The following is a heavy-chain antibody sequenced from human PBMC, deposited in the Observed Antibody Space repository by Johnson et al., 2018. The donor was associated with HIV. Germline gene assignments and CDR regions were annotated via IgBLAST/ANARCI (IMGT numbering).Heavy chain of an antibody. Sequence: VQLVESGGGLVQPGGSLRLSCATSGFNFDDYGMSWVRQAPGKGLVWVARINSAGSYTSYAGSVKGRFTISRDNAKNTLYLQMNSLRAEDTALYYCARDPSWNACDIWGQGTMVTVSS. V-gene: IGHV3-74*01. CDR3: ARDPSWNACDI. J-gene: IGHJ3*02. D-gene: IGHD2-2*01. CDR2: INSAGSYT. CDR1: GFNFDDYG.